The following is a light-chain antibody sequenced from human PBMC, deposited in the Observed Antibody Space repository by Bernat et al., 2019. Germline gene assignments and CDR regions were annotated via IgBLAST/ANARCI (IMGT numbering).Light chain of an antibody. CDR3: QQSYSTPFT. CDR2: AAS. Sequence: DIQMTQSPSSLSASVGDRVTITCRASQSISSYLNWYQQTPGKAPKLLIYAASSLQSGVPSRFSGSGSGTDFTLTISSLQPEDFATYYCQQSYSTPFTVGPGTKVDSK. V-gene: IGKV1-39*01. J-gene: IGKJ3*01. CDR1: QSISSY.